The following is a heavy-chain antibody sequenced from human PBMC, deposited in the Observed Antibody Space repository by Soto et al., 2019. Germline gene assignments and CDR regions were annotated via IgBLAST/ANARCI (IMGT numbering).Heavy chain of an antibody. D-gene: IGHD5-18*01. V-gene: IGHV5-51*01. J-gene: IGHJ4*02. CDR2: IYPGDSET. Sequence: PGESLKISCKGSGYSFTNYWIGWVRQMPGKGLEWMGIIYPGDSETRYSPSFQGQVTISADKSISTAYLQWSSLKASDTAMYYCARRVDTAMAHIDYWGQGTLVTVSS. CDR1: GYSFTNYW. CDR3: ARRVDTAMAHIDY.